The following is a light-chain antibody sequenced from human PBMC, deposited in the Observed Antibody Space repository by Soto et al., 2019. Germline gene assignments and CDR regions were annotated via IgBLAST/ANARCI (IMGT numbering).Light chain of an antibody. J-gene: IGKJ3*01. CDR2: AAS. Sequence: DIQMTQSPSSLSGSVGDSVTITCRASQGIGIYLAWYQQKPGKVPQLLIYAASTLHSGVSSRFSGSGSGTDFTLTISSLQPEDVATYYCHKYNSAPFTFGPGTKVDIK. CDR1: QGIGIY. V-gene: IGKV1-27*01. CDR3: HKYNSAPFT.